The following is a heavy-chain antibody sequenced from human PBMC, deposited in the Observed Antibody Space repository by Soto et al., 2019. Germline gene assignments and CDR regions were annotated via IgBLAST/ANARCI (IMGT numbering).Heavy chain of an antibody. D-gene: IGHD6-13*01. CDR1: GFTLSSYW. V-gene: IGHV3-7*05. CDR2: IKQDGSEK. CDR3: AREYGSSYSPRYYGMDV. J-gene: IGHJ6*02. Sequence: EVQLVESGGGLVQPGVSLRLSCAASGFTLSSYWMSWVRQAPGKGLEWVANIKQDGSEKYYVDSVKGRFTISRDTAKSSLYLQLNSLRAEDTAVYYCAREYGSSYSPRYYGMDVWGQGTTVTVSS.